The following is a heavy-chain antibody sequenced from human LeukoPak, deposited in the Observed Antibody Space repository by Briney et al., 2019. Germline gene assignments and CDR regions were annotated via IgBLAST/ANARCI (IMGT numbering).Heavy chain of an antibody. CDR3: AKDQELGQLWIFDY. J-gene: IGHJ4*02. Sequence: GGSLRLSCAASGFTFSSYGMHWVRQAPGKGLEWVAFIRYDGSNKYYADSVKGRFTISRDNSKNTLYLQMNSLRAEDTAVYYCAKDQELGQLWIFDYWGQGTLVTVSS. D-gene: IGHD5-18*01. CDR1: GFTFSSYG. V-gene: IGHV3-30*02. CDR2: IRYDGSNK.